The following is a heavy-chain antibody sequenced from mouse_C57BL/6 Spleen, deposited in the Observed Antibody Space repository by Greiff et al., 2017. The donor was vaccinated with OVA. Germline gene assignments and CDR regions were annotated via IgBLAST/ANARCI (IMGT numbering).Heavy chain of an antibody. J-gene: IGHJ4*01. D-gene: IGHD1-1*01. CDR2: IYPRSGNT. V-gene: IGHV1-81*01. CDR1: GYTFTSYG. Sequence: QVQLQQSGAELARPGASVKLSCKASGYTFTSYGISWVKQRTGQGLEWIGEIYPRSGNTYYNEKFKGKATLTADKSSSTAYMELRSLTSEDSAVYFCAREITTVVANYAMDYRGQGTSVTVSS. CDR3: AREITTVVANYAMDY.